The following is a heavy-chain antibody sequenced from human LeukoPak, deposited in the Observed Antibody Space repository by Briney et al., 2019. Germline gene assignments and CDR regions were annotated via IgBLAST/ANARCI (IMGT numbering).Heavy chain of an antibody. CDR2: INTDGSST. D-gene: IGHD6-13*01. CDR3: ARDYSSSWTHFDY. Sequence: GGSLRLSCAASGFTFSSYWMHWVRQAPGKGLVWVSRINTDGSSTSYADSVKGRFTISRDNAKNTLYLQMSSLRAEDTAVYYCARDYSSSWTHFDYWGQGTLVTVSS. V-gene: IGHV3-74*01. J-gene: IGHJ4*02. CDR1: GFTFSSYW.